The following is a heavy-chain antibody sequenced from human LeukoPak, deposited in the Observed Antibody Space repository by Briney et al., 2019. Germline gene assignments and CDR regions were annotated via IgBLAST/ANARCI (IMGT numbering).Heavy chain of an antibody. CDR2: ISGDGGST. V-gene: IGHV3-43*02. CDR3: AKDAPGWYDAFDN. J-gene: IGHJ3*02. D-gene: IGHD6-19*01. CDR1: GFTFDDYA. Sequence: GGSLRLSCAASGFTFDDYAMHWVRQAPGKGLEWVSLISGDGGSTYYADSVKGRFTISRDSSKNSLYLQMNSLRTEDTALYYWAKDAPGWYDAFDNWGQGAMVTVSS.